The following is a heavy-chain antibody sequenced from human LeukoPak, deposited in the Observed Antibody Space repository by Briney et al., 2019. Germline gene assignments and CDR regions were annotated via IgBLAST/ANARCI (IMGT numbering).Heavy chain of an antibody. CDR1: GGSFSGYY. CDR2: INHSGST. CDR3: ARRGETTVVSPFDY. V-gene: IGHV4-34*01. Sequence: PSETLSLTCAVYGGSFSGYYWSWIRQPPGKGLEWIGEINHSGSTNYNPSLKSRVTISVDTSKNQFSLKLSSVTAADTAVYYCARRGETTVVSPFDYWGQGTLVTVSS. J-gene: IGHJ4*02. D-gene: IGHD4-23*01.